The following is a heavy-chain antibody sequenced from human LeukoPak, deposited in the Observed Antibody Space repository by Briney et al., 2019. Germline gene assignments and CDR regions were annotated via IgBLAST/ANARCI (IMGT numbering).Heavy chain of an antibody. D-gene: IGHD6-19*01. CDR3: ARTTSDWHDY. CDR1: GGSISSYY. V-gene: IGHV4-59*12. CDR2: IYYSGST. Sequence: PSETLSLTCTVSGGSISSYYWGWIRQPPGKGLEWIGYIYYSGSTNYNPSLKSRVTISVDTSKNQFSLHLNSVTPEDTAVYYCARTTSDWHDYWGQRTLVTVSS. J-gene: IGHJ4*02.